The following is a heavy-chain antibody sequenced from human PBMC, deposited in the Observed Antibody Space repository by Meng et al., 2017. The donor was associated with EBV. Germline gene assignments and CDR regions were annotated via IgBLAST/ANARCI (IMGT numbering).Heavy chain of an antibody. J-gene: IGHJ4*02. V-gene: IGHV1-69*01. CDR3: ASESGRGFTPDY. CDR1: GGTFRSDA. Sequence: QVQLVQSVAEVKKPGSLVKASCKTSGGTFRSDAVSWVRQAPGQGLEWMGGLIPMSDAPHYAQKFQGRVTMTADESTNTHYMDLSGLRFEDTAAYYCASESGRGFTPDYWGQGTLVTVSS. CDR2: LIPMSDAP. D-gene: IGHD3-10*01.